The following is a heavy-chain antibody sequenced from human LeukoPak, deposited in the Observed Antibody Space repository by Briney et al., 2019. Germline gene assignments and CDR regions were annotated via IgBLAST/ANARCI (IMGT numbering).Heavy chain of an antibody. Sequence: GESLKISCKGSGYSFTSYWIGWVRQRPGKGLEWMGIIYPGDSDTRDSPSFQGQVTISADKSISTAYLQWSSLKASDTAMYYCARAPLSYCSGRSCYSSFDYWGQGTLVTVSS. CDR1: GYSFTSYW. V-gene: IGHV5-51*01. J-gene: IGHJ4*02. CDR2: IYPGDSDT. CDR3: ARAPLSYCSGRSCYSSFDY. D-gene: IGHD2-15*01.